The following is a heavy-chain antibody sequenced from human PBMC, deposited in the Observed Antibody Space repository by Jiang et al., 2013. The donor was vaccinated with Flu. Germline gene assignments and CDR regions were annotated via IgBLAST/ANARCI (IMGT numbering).Heavy chain of an antibody. CDR2: IYYSGST. J-gene: IGHJ4*02. V-gene: IGHV4-39*07. CDR1: NASVSSGYYY. Sequence: GSGLVKPSDTLSLTCTVSNASVSSGYYYWGWIRQPPGKGLEYVGTIYYSGSTYYNPSLKSRVTISIDTPNNQLSLKLSSVTAADTAVYYCARGGTAYYDPFDSWGQGTLVTVS. D-gene: IGHD3-22*01. CDR3: ARGGTAYYDPFDS.